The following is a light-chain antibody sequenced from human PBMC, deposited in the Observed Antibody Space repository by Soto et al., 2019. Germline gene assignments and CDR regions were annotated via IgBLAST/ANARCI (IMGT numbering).Light chain of an antibody. CDR1: QSVTSNY. V-gene: IGKV3-20*01. CDR3: QQHSISPWT. CDR2: AIS. Sequence: EIVLTQSPGTLSLSPGESAALSCRASQSVTSNYLVWYRQKPGQAPRLLMYAISSRAAGIPDRFSGSGSGTDFTLTITRLEPEDSAVYYCQQHSISPWTFGQGTRVEV. J-gene: IGKJ1*01.